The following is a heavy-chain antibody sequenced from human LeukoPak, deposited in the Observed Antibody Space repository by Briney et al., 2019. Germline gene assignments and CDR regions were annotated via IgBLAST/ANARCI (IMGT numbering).Heavy chain of an antibody. CDR3: ARIEWERLGRAFDI. CDR1: GFTVSDNY. CDR2: IYSAGAT. J-gene: IGHJ3*02. V-gene: IGHV3-53*01. D-gene: IGHD1-26*01. Sequence: GGSLRLSCAASGFTVSDNYMTWVRQAPGKGLEWVSSIYSAGATHYAESVKGRCTISRDNSKNTLYLQMNSLRAEDMAVYYCARIEWERLGRAFDIWGQGTMVTVSS.